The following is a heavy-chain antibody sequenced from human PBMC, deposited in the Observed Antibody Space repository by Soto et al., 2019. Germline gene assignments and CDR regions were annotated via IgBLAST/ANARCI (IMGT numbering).Heavy chain of an antibody. J-gene: IGHJ6*02. Sequence: GASVKVSCKASGYTFTSYDINWVRQATGQGLEWMGWMNPNSGNTGYAQKFQGRVTMTRNTSISTAYMELSSLRSEDTAVYYCAREVNYGDSYYYYGMDVWGQGTTVTVSS. CDR3: AREVNYGDSYYYYGMDV. CDR2: MNPNSGNT. D-gene: IGHD4-17*01. CDR1: GYTFTSYD. V-gene: IGHV1-8*01.